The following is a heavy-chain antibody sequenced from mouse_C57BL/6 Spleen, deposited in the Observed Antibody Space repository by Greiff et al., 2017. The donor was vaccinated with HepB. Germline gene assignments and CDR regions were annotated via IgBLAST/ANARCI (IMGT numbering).Heavy chain of an antibody. V-gene: IGHV5-9-1*02. D-gene: IGHD1-1*02. CDR3: TRVVYGYAMDY. Sequence: EVMLVESGEGLVKPGGSLKLSCAASGFTFSSYAMSWVRQTPEKRLEWVAYISSGCDYIYYADTVKVRFTISRDNARNTLYLQMSSLKSEDTAMYYCTRVVYGYAMDYWGQGTSVTVSS. CDR1: GFTFSSYA. J-gene: IGHJ4*01. CDR2: ISSGCDYI.